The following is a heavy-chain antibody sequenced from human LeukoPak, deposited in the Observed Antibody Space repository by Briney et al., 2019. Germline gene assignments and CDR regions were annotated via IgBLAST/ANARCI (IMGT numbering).Heavy chain of an antibody. D-gene: IGHD5-12*01. CDR3: TTWNY. CDR1: GFTFSNAL. V-gene: IGHV3-15*01. J-gene: IGHJ4*02. Sequence: GGSLRLSRAASGFTFSNALMSWVRQAPGKGLEWVGRIKSKIDGGTPDYAAPVKGRFTISRDDSKNTLYLQMNSLKTEDTAVYYCTTWNYWGQGTLVTASS. CDR2: IKSKIDGGTP.